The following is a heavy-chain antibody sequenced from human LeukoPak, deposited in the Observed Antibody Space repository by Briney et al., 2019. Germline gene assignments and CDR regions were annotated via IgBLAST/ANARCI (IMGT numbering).Heavy chain of an antibody. V-gene: IGHV3-53*01. Sequence: GGSLRLSCAASGFTVSSNYMNWVRQAPGEGLEWVSVIYSGGSTYYADSVKGRFTISRDNSKNTLFLQMNSLRAEDTAVYYCAREAVTRNYFDYWGQGTLVTVSS. CDR2: IYSGGST. J-gene: IGHJ4*02. CDR3: AREAVTRNYFDY. CDR1: GFTVSSNY. D-gene: IGHD4-17*01.